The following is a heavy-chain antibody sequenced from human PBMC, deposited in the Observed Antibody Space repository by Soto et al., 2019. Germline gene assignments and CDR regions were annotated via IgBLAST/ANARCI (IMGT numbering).Heavy chain of an antibody. CDR1: GFTFSSYA. J-gene: IGHJ4*02. CDR3: ARDGGAY. Sequence: QVQLVESGGGVVQPGRPLRLSCAASGFTFSSYAMHWVRRAPGKGLEWMAVMSYDGSNKYYADSVKGRFTISRDNSKNTLYLQMNILRPEDTALYYCARDGGAYWGQGTLVIVST. CDR2: MSYDGSNK. D-gene: IGHD3-16*01. V-gene: IGHV3-30-3*01.